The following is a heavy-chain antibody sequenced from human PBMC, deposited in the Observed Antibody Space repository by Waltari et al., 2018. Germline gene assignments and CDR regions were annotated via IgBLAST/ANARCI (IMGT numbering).Heavy chain of an antibody. CDR2: IKQDGSEK. CDR1: GFTFSSYW. V-gene: IGHV3-7*01. D-gene: IGHD6-19*01. CDR3: ARVEGSGWYGGGWFDP. Sequence: EVQLVESGGGLVQPGGSLRLSCAASGFTFSSYWMSWVHQAPGKGLEWVANIKQDGSEKYYVDSVKGRFTISRDNAKNSLYLQMNSLRAEDTAVYYCARVEGSGWYGGGWFDPWGQGTLVTVSS. J-gene: IGHJ5*02.